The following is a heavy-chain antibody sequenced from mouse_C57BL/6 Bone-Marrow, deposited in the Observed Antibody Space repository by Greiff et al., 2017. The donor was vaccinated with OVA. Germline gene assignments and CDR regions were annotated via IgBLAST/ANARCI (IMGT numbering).Heavy chain of an antibody. J-gene: IGHJ4*01. V-gene: IGHV3-8*01. Sequence: EVKLVESGPGLAKPSQTLSLTCSVTGYSITSDYWNWIRKFPGNKLEYMGYISYSGSTYYNPSLKSRISITRDTSKNQYYLQLNSVTTEDTATYYCARYTAYYSNYGYAMDYWGQGTSVTVSS. CDR3: ARYTAYYSNYGYAMDY. CDR2: ISYSGST. CDR1: GYSITSDY. D-gene: IGHD2-5*01.